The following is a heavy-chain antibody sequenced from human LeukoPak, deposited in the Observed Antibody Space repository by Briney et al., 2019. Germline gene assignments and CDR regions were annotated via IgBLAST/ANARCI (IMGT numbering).Heavy chain of an antibody. CDR3: ARHPAYYDSSGSPVFNI. D-gene: IGHD3-22*01. CDR1: GGSISSYY. CDR2: IYYSGST. V-gene: IGHV4-59*08. Sequence: PSETLSLTCTVSGGSISSYYWSWIRQPPGKGLEWIGYIYYSGSTNYNPSLKSRVTISVDTSKNQFSLKLSSVTAADTAVYYCARHPAYYDSSGSPVFNIGGQGTMVTVSS. J-gene: IGHJ3*02.